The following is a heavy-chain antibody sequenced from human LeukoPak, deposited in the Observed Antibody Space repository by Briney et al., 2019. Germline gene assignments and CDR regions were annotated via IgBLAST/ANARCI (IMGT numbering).Heavy chain of an antibody. CDR3: ARPYNSWPGSFDY. CDR2: IYPADSDT. Sequence: GESLKISCKGSGYSFTSYWIGWVRQMPGKGLEWMGIIYPADSDTRYSPSFQGQVTISADRSLSTAYLQWSSLKAWDTAMYYCARPYNSWPGSFDYWGQGTLVTVSS. CDR1: GYSFTSYW. V-gene: IGHV5-51*01. D-gene: IGHD6-13*01. J-gene: IGHJ4*02.